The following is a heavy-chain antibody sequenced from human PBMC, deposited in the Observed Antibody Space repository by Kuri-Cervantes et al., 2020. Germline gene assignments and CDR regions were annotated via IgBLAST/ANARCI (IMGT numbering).Heavy chain of an antibody. CDR2: ISYDGSNK. CDR3: AGHSSSDY. D-gene: IGHD6-6*01. CDR1: GFTFSSYA. J-gene: IGHJ4*02. Sequence: GGSLRLSCAASGFTFSSYAMHWVRQAPGKGLEWVAVISYDGSNKYYADSVKGRFTISRDNSKNTLYLQMNSLRAEDTAVYYCAGHSSSDYWGQGTLVTVSS. V-gene: IGHV3-30*01.